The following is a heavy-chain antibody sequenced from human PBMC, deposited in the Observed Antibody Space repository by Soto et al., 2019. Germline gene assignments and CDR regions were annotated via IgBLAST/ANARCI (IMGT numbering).Heavy chain of an antibody. J-gene: IGHJ4*02. D-gene: IGHD5-12*01. CDR2: VRNKANSYTT. V-gene: IGHV3-72*01. CDR3: CRTRGYSQGWDFDF. CDR1: GFTFSDHY. Sequence: EVQLVESGGGLVQPGGSLRLSCAASGFTFSDHYMDWVRQAPGKGLEWVGRVRNKANSYTTQYAASVKGRFTISRDDSKNSLYLQMNSLKTEDTALYYCCRTRGYSQGWDFDFWGQGNLVTVSS.